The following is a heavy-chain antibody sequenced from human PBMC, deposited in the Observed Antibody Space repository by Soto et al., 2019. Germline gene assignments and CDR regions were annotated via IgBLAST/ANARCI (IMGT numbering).Heavy chain of an antibody. Sequence: ASVKVSCKASGYTFTGYYVHWVRQAPGQGLEWMGWINPNSGDTYLAQRFQGRVTMNRDTSIGTAYMELRGLTCDDTAEYYCAKGGAIVAAGTRFYLYNAMDVWGQGTTVTVSS. D-gene: IGHD1-26*01. CDR3: AKGGAIVAAGTRFYLYNAMDV. CDR2: INPNSGDT. V-gene: IGHV1-2*02. J-gene: IGHJ6*02. CDR1: GYTFTGYY.